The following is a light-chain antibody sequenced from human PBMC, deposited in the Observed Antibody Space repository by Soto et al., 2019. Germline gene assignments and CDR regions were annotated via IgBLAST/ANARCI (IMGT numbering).Light chain of an antibody. CDR1: QTIDNY. V-gene: IGKV1-39*01. Sequence: DMQMTQSPSSLSASVGDRVTITCRPSQTIDNYLNWYQHKPGKAPKLLIYGASTLQSGVSSRFTGSASGTDFTLTIDRLQSADFAVYYCQQYDRWPVTFGGGTKVEIK. J-gene: IGKJ4*01. CDR3: QQYDRWPVT. CDR2: GAS.